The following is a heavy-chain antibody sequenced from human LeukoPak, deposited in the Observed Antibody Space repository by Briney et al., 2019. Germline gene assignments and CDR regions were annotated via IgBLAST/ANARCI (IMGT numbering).Heavy chain of an antibody. CDR3: ARVSRSSSWYYFDY. J-gene: IGHJ4*02. D-gene: IGHD6-13*01. Sequence: ASVKVSCKASGYTFTGHYMHWVRQAPGQGLEWMGWINPNSGGTNYAQKFQGRVTMTRDTSISTAYMELSRLRSDDTAVYYCARVSRSSSWYYFDYWGQGTLVTVSS. CDR2: INPNSGGT. CDR1: GYTFTGHY. V-gene: IGHV1-2*02.